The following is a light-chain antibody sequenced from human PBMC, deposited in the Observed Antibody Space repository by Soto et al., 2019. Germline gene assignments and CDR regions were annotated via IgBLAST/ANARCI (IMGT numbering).Light chain of an antibody. Sequence: EIVLTQSPDTLYLSPGEGATLSCRASQRVNSSYLAWYQQKPGQAPRLLISGATDRATGVPARVSGSGSGTDFTLTIRRLEPEDFAVYYCHQYVNSPVTFGQGTKLQIK. J-gene: IGKJ2*01. CDR2: GAT. CDR3: HQYVNSPVT. CDR1: QRVNSSY. V-gene: IGKV3-20*01.